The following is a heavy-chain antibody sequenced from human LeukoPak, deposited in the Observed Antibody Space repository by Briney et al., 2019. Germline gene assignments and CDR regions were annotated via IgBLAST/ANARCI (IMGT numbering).Heavy chain of an antibody. CDR2: IRYDGSNK. J-gene: IGHJ4*02. V-gene: IGHV3-30*02. D-gene: IGHD2-15*01. Sequence: PGGSLRLSCAASGFTFSSYGMHWVRQAPGKGLEWVAFIRYDGSNKYYADSVKGRFTISRDNSKNTLYLQMNSLRAEDTAVYYCARDPAYCSGGSCPPEFDYWGQGTLVTVSS. CDR1: GFTFSSYG. CDR3: ARDPAYCSGGSCPPEFDY.